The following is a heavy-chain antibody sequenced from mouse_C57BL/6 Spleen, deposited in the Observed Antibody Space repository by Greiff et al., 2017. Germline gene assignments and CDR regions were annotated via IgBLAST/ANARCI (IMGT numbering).Heavy chain of an antibody. CDR3: ARGDLTTGGDYFDY. CDR1: GYTFTSYW. CDR2: IHPNSGST. D-gene: IGHD1-1*01. V-gene: IGHV1-64*01. Sequence: QVQLQQPGAELVKPGASVKLSCKASGYTFTSYWMHWVKQRPGQGLEWIGMIHPNSGSTNYNEKFKSKATLTVDKSSSTAYMQLSSLTSEDSAVYYCARGDLTTGGDYFDYWGQGTTLTVSS. J-gene: IGHJ2*01.